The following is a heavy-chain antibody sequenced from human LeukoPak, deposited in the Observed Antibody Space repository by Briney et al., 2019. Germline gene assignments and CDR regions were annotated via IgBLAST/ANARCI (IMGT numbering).Heavy chain of an antibody. J-gene: IGHJ6*03. Sequence: SETLSLTCTVSGGSISSYYWSWIRQPPGKGLEWIGYIYYSGSTNYNPSLKSRVTISVDTSKNQFSLKLSSVTAADTAVYYCARVSNSSSWYIYYYYYMDVWGKGTTVTVSS. D-gene: IGHD6-13*01. CDR1: GGSISSYY. CDR2: IYYSGST. CDR3: ARVSNSSSWYIYYYYYMDV. V-gene: IGHV4-59*01.